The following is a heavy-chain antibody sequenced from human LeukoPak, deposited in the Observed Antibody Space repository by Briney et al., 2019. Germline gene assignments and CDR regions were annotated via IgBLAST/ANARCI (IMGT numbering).Heavy chain of an antibody. D-gene: IGHD2-15*01. CDR2: ISGSDGST. Sequence: PGGSLRLSCAASGFTFSIHAMSWVRQAPGKGLEWVSTISGSDGSTYYADSVKDRFTISRDNSKNTLYLQMNSLRAEDTAIYYCAKGYCSGGSCYHDAFDIWGQGTMVTVSS. CDR3: AKGYCSGGSCYHDAFDI. V-gene: IGHV3-23*01. CDR1: GFTFSIHA. J-gene: IGHJ3*02.